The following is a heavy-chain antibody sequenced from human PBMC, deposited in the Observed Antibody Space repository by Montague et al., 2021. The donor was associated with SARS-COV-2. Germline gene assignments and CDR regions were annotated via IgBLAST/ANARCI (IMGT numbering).Heavy chain of an antibody. CDR1: GGSIRSYY. CDR2: IYYTGGT. V-gene: IGHV4-59*01. J-gene: IGHJ4*02. CDR3: ARFWSGYVDK. D-gene: IGHD3-3*01. Sequence: SETLSLTCSFSGGSIRSYYWSWIRLPPGKPLEWLGYIYYTGGTTHNPSLKSRVTISVDTSRSQFSLRLTSGTAADTAVYFCARFWSGYVDKWSQGTLVTVSS.